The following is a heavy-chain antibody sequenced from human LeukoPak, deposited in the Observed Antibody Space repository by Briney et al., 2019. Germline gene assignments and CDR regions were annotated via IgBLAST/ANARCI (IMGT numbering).Heavy chain of an antibody. CDR3: AKDLYTSRYACCFDY. CDR2: ISGSGVST. J-gene: IGHJ4*02. Sequence: QTGGSLRLSCAASAFTFSTYAMSWVRQAPGKGLEWVSVISGSGVSTYYADSVKGRFTISRDNSKNMLYLQMNSLRAEDTAVYYCAKDLYTSRYACCFDYWGQGTLVTVSS. V-gene: IGHV3-23*01. D-gene: IGHD6-13*01. CDR1: AFTFSTYA.